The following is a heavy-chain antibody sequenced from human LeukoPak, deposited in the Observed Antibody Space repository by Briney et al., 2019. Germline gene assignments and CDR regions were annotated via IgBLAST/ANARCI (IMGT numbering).Heavy chain of an antibody. V-gene: IGHV3-74*01. CDR1: GFTFSSYW. Sequence: PGGSLRLSCAASGFTFSSYWMHWVRQAPGKGLVWVARINTNGSPTQYAGSVRGRYSISRHNAKNTLYLQMNSLRAEDTAVYYCARGLSGYASSLGYWGQGTLVTVSA. J-gene: IGHJ4*02. CDR2: INTNGSPT. CDR3: ARGLSGYASSLGY. D-gene: IGHD6-6*01.